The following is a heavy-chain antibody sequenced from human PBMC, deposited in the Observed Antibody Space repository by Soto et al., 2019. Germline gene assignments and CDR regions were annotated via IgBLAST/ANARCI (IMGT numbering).Heavy chain of an antibody. D-gene: IGHD3-3*01. Sequence: QITLKESGPTLVNPTQTLTLTCTFAGFSLSTSGVGVGWIRQPPGKALEWLAFIYWDDDKRYSPSLKSRLTIPKDTPKSQVVLTMTNMDPVDTATYYCAHSRWASDFWSGHEAFDIWGQGTMVTVSS. CDR2: IYWDDDK. CDR1: GFSLSTSGVG. V-gene: IGHV2-5*02. J-gene: IGHJ3*02. CDR3: AHSRWASDFWSGHEAFDI.